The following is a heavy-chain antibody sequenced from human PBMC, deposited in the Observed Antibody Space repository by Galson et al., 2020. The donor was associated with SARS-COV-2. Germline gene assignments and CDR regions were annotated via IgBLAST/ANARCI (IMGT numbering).Heavy chain of an antibody. D-gene: IGHD4-17*01. CDR3: ARDPGPYGDPAVSPLYYYAMDV. V-gene: IGHV4-59*01. J-gene: IGHJ6*02. Sequence: SETLSLTCTVSGASISSYYWSWIRQPPGKGLEWIGYIYYSGSTTHNPSLKSRVTISIDTSNNQFSLKLNSVTAADTAVYYCARDPGPYGDPAVSPLYYYAMDVWGQGTTVTVSS. CDR1: GASISSYY. CDR2: IYYSGST.